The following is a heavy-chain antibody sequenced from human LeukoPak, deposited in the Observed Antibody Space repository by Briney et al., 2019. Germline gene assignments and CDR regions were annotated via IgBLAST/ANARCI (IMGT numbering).Heavy chain of an antibody. CDR3: ARESQGSGSYQLDY. CDR2: ISSSSSYI. J-gene: IGHJ4*02. Sequence: GGSLRLSCAASGFTFSSYSMNWVRQAPGKGLEWVSSISSSSSYIYYADSVKGRFTISRDNARNSLYLQMNSLRAEDTAVYYCARESQGSGSYQLDYWGQGTLVTVSS. V-gene: IGHV3-21*04. D-gene: IGHD3-10*01. CDR1: GFTFSSYS.